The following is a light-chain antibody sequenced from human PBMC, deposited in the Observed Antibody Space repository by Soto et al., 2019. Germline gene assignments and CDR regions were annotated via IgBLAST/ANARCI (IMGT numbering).Light chain of an antibody. CDR3: QAWDSNTVI. J-gene: IGLJ2*01. CDR1: KLGDKF. V-gene: IGLV3-1*01. CDR2: QDN. Sequence: SYELTQSPSVSVSPGQTASITCSGDKLGDKFACWYQRKPGQSPLVVIYQDNKRPSGIPERFSGSNSGNTATLTISGTQPMDEADYYCQAWDSNTVIFGGGTKLTVL.